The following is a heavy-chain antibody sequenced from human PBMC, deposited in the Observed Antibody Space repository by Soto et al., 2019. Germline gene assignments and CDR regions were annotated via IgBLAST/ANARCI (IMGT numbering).Heavy chain of an antibody. CDR3: VGDPPGGSSVFAS. CDR1: GFTFTRAW. Sequence: EVQLVESGGGLVKPGASGKLSCAASGFTFTRAWMNWVRQAPGTGLEWVGGIRSKFAGGTTDYPPPTEGSFTISRDDSTNNVYLQMNGLRSEDTGVYYCVGDPPGGSSVFASGGQGTLVTVSS. V-gene: IGHV3-15*07. CDR2: IRSKFAGGTT. J-gene: IGHJ4*02. D-gene: IGHD3-16*01.